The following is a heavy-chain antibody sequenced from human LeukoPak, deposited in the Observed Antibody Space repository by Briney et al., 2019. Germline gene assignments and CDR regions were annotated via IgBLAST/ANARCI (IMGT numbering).Heavy chain of an antibody. CDR2: INSDGSST. J-gene: IGHJ6*02. D-gene: IGHD6-19*01. CDR1: GFTFDDYG. Sequence: GGSLRLSCAASGFTFDDYGMSWVRQAPGKGLVWVSRINSDGSSTSYADSVKGRFTISRDNAKNTLYLQMNSLRAEDTAVYYCARGTPSSSGWLYYGMDVWGQGTMVTVSS. CDR3: ARGTPSSSGWLYYGMDV. V-gene: IGHV3-74*01.